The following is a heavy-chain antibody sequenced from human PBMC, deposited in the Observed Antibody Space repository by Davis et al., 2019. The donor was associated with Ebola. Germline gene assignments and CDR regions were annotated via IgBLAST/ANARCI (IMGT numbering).Heavy chain of an antibody. D-gene: IGHD3-10*01. Sequence: PGGSLRLSCGASGFTFSSYAMSWVRQAPGKGLEWVSTVSGSNDNTYYADSVKGRFTISRDNFKNTLYLQMNDLRAEDTAVYYCAKDYLIKMVRGIIVTDYFDYWGQGTLVTVSS. V-gene: IGHV3-23*01. J-gene: IGHJ4*02. CDR1: GFTFSSYA. CDR3: AKDYLIKMVRGIIVTDYFDY. CDR2: VSGSNDNT.